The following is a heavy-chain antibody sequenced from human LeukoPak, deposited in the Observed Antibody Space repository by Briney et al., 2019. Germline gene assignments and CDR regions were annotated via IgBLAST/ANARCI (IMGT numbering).Heavy chain of an antibody. V-gene: IGHV4-4*07. CDR2: IYISGST. CDR3: ARDRGTWNDDGFDY. CDR1: GGSISSYY. D-gene: IGHD1-1*01. Sequence: SETLSLTCTVSGGSISSYYWSWIRQPAGKGLEWIGRIYISGSTNYDPSLKSRVTMSVDTSKNQFSLKLSSVTAADTAVYYCARDRGTWNDDGFDYWGQGTLVTVSS. J-gene: IGHJ4*02.